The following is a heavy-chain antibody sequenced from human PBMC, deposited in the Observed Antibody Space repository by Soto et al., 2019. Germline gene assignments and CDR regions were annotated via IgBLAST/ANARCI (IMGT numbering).Heavy chain of an antibody. CDR2: IYYSGST. J-gene: IGHJ4*02. CDR1: GGSISSGDYY. CDR3: ASLQRWLQFYIDY. D-gene: IGHD5-12*01. Sequence: SETLSLTCTVSGGSISSGDYYWSWIRQPPGKGLEWIGYIYYSGSTYYNPSLKSRVTISVDTSKNQFSLKLSSVTAADTAVYYCASLQRWLQFYIDYWGQGTLLTVSS. V-gene: IGHV4-30-4*01.